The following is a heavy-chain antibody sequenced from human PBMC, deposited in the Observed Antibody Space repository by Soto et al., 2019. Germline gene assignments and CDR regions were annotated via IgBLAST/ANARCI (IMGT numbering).Heavy chain of an antibody. CDR2: ISSSGSTI. V-gene: IGHV3-11*01. J-gene: IGHJ5*02. D-gene: IGHD2-8*01. Sequence: PGGSLRLSCAASGFTFSDYYMSWIRQAPGKGLEWVAYISSSGSTIYYADSVKGRFTISRDNTKNSLYLQLNSLRAEDTAVYYCATQGGCASCNWFDPWGQGTLVTVSS. CDR3: ATQGGCASCNWFDP. CDR1: GFTFSDYY.